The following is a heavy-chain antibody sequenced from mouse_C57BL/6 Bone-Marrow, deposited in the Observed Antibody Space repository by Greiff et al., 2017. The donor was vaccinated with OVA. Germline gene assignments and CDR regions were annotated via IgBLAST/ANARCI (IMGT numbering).Heavy chain of an antibody. Sequence: VQLQQSGAELVKPGASVKLSCKASGYTFTSYWMHWVKQRPGQGLEWIGMIHPNSGSTNYNEKFKSKATLTVDKSSSTAYMQLSSLTSEDSAVYYCAREVTTVGAMDYWGQGTSVTVSS. CDR2: IHPNSGST. CDR1: GYTFTSYW. D-gene: IGHD1-1*01. CDR3: AREVTTVGAMDY. J-gene: IGHJ4*01. V-gene: IGHV1-64*01.